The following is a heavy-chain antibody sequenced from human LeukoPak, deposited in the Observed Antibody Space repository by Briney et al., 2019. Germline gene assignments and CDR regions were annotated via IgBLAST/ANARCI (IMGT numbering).Heavy chain of an antibody. CDR3: ATSGMGRGYYWYFDL. CDR2: TYTGGST. CDR1: GLTFSSYA. D-gene: IGHD5-12*01. J-gene: IGHJ2*01. Sequence: GGSLRLSCAAAGLTFSSYAIHWVRQAPGKGLEWVSLTYTGGSTYYADSVKGRFTISRDNSKNALYLQMDNLRAEDTAVYSCATSGMGRGYYWYFDLWGRGTLVTVSS. V-gene: IGHV3-66*01.